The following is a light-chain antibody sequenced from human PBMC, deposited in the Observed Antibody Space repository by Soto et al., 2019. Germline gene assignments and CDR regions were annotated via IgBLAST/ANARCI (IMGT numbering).Light chain of an antibody. CDR3: QQYNKWPPLT. CDR2: DAS. Sequence: MTQSPSTLSASVGDTVTITCRASQSVSSDLAWYQQKPGQAPRLLIYDASTRATGIPVRFSGSGSGTEFTLTISSLQSEDFALYYCQQYNKWPPLTFGGGTKVEI. J-gene: IGKJ4*01. CDR1: QSVSSD. V-gene: IGKV3-15*01.